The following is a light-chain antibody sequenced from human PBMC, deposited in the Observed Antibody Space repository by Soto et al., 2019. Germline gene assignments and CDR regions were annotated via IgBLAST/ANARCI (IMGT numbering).Light chain of an antibody. CDR2: AAS. Sequence: EIVFTQSPCTLSLSPGERATLSCRASQSVSNNYLAWYQQKPGQAPRLLIYAASTRATAVPDRFSGSGSGTDFTLTITSLQSDDFAVYFCQQYTDWPITFGQGTRLEIK. CDR3: QQYTDWPIT. V-gene: IGKV3-15*01. J-gene: IGKJ5*01. CDR1: QSVSNN.